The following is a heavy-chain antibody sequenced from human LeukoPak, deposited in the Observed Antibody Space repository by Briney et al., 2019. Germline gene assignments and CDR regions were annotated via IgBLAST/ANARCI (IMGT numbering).Heavy chain of an antibody. V-gene: IGHV3-7*01. Sequence: GGSLRLSCAASGFTFSSYWMSWVRQAPGEGLEWVAKINQDGTEKAYVDSVRGRFTISRDNAKNSLYLQMNSLRAEDTAVYYCARDYCSSTSCYYYYYYYGMDVWGQGTTVTASS. CDR2: INQDGTEK. D-gene: IGHD2-2*01. J-gene: IGHJ6*02. CDR3: ARDYCSSTSCYYYYYYYGMDV. CDR1: GFTFSSYW.